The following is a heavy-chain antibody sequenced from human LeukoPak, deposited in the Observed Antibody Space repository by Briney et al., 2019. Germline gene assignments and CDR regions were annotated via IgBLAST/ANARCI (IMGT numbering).Heavy chain of an antibody. CDR2: IYPGDSDT. CDR3: ARRAGDYVWWFDP. D-gene: IGHD4-17*01. Sequence: GEPLKIPCKASGYSFTSNWIGWVRQMHGKGLEWMGIIYPGDSDTTYSPSFQGQVTISADKSITTAYLQWSSLKASDTAMYYCARRAGDYVWWFDPWGQGTLVTVSS. J-gene: IGHJ5*02. CDR1: GYSFTSNW. V-gene: IGHV5-51*01.